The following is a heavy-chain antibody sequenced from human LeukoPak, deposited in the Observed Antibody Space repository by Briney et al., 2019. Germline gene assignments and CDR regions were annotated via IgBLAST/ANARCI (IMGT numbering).Heavy chain of an antibody. CDR2: IYPSGST. J-gene: IGHJ4*02. Sequence: PSETLSLTCTVSGGSISSYYWTWIRQPAGKGLEWIGRIYPSGSTNYNPSLKSRVTMSVDTSKNLFSLKLSSVTAADTAVYYCARENSGSYREFDYWGQGTLVTVSS. CDR3: ARENSGSYREFDY. V-gene: IGHV4-4*07. D-gene: IGHD1-26*01. CDR1: GGSISSYY.